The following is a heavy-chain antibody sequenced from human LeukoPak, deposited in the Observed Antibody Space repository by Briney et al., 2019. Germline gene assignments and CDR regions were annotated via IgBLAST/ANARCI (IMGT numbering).Heavy chain of an antibody. V-gene: IGHV3-23*01. CDR1: GFTFSSYA. D-gene: IGHD3-3*01. J-gene: IGHJ6*02. CDR2: ISGSGGST. Sequence: QPGGSLRLSCAASGFTFSSYAMSWVRQAPGKGLEWVSAISGSGGSTYYADSVKGRFTISRDNSKNTLYLQMNSLRAEDTAVYYCAKEHKYYDFWSGYYTYYYYGMDVWGQGTTVTVSS. CDR3: AKEHKYYDFWSGYYTYYYYGMDV.